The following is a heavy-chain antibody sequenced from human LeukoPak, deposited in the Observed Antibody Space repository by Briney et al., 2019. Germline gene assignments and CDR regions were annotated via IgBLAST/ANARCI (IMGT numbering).Heavy chain of an antibody. Sequence: SETLSLTCTVSGGSISNYYWSWIRQPPGKGLEWIGYVFYSGSTNYNPSLKSRVTISVDTSKNQFSLRLSSVTAADTAVYYCARVTGYMTEDYFDYWGQGTLITVSS. CDR1: GGSISNYY. J-gene: IGHJ4*02. V-gene: IGHV4-59*01. D-gene: IGHD6-13*01. CDR3: ARVTGYMTEDYFDY. CDR2: VFYSGST.